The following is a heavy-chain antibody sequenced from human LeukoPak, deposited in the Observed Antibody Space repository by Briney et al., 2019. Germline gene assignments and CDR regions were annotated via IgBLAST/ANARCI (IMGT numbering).Heavy chain of an antibody. CDR3: ARDLGNWGWNDF. Sequence: GRSLRLSCAAYGFTFSSYVMHWVRQTPGKGLEWVAVIWYDGFNKYYADSVKGRFTISRDNSKNTLYLQMNSLRAEDTAVYYCARDLGNWGWNDFWGQGTLVTVSS. D-gene: IGHD7-27*01. V-gene: IGHV3-33*01. J-gene: IGHJ4*02. CDR1: GFTFSSYV. CDR2: IWYDGFNK.